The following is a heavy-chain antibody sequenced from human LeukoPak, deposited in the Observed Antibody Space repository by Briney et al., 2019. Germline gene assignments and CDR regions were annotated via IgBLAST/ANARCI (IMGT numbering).Heavy chain of an antibody. V-gene: IGHV3-23*01. CDR1: GFTFSSYA. J-gene: IGHJ4*02. D-gene: IGHD6-13*01. Sequence: GGSLRLSCVASGFTFSSYAMSWVRQPPGKGLEWVSAIRESGGSTHYADSVKGRFTISRDNSKNTLYLQMNSLRAEDTAVYYCAKTKPYGTTWYGGIDWGQGALVTVSS. CDR2: IRESGGST. CDR3: AKTKPYGTTWYGGID.